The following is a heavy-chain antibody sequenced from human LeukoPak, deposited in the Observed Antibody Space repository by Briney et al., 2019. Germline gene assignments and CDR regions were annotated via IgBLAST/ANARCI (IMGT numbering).Heavy chain of an antibody. V-gene: IGHV1-8*01. CDR2: MNPNSGKT. CDR3: ARGLLDAFDI. CDR1: GYTFTSYD. D-gene: IGHD1-26*01. J-gene: IGHJ3*02. Sequence: ASVKVSFKASGYTFTSYDINWVRQATGQGLEWMGWMNPNSGKTGYSQKFQGRVTMTRNTSISTAYMELSSLRSEDTAVYYCARGLLDAFDIWGQGTMVTVSS.